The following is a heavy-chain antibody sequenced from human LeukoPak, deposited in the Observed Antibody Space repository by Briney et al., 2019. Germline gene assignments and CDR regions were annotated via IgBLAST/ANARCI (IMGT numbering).Heavy chain of an antibody. CDR3: ARDRGWELRWFELDY. CDR2: INPNSGGT. J-gene: IGHJ4*02. CDR1: GYTFTGYY. Sequence: ASVKVSCKASGYTFTGYYMHWVRQAPGQGLEWMGWINPNSGGTNYAQKFQGRVTMTRDMSTSTVYMELSSLRSEDTAVYYCARDRGWELRWFELDYWGQGTLVTVSS. V-gene: IGHV1-2*02. D-gene: IGHD1-26*01.